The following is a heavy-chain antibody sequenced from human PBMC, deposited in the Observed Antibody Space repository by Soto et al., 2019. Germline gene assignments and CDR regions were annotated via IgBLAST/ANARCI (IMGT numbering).Heavy chain of an antibody. V-gene: IGHV1-58*01. D-gene: IGHD3-3*01. J-gene: IGHJ4*02. CDR2: IVVGSGNT. CDR3: AAVGYDFWSGYYPFDY. Sequence: GASVKVSCKASGFTFTSSDVQWVRQARGQRLEWIGWIVVGSGNTNYAQKFQERVTITRDMSTSTAYMELSSLRSEDTAVYYCAAVGYDFWSGYYPFDYWGQGTLVTVSS. CDR1: GFTFTSSD.